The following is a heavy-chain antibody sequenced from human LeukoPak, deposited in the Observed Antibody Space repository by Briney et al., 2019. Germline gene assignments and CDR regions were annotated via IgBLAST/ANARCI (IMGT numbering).Heavy chain of an antibody. D-gene: IGHD4-11*01. CDR3: AKLLGYSNPN. V-gene: IGHV3-23*01. CDR1: GFTVSSNY. Sequence: GGSLRLSCAASGFTVSSNYMSWVRQAPGKGLEWVSAISGSGGSTYYADSVKGRFTISRDNSKNTLYLQMNSLRAEDTAVYYCAKLLGYSNPNWGQGTLVTVSS. J-gene: IGHJ4*02. CDR2: ISGSGGST.